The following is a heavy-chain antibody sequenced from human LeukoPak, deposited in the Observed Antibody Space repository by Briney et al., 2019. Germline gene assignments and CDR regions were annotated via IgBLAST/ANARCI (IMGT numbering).Heavy chain of an antibody. Sequence: GRSLRLSCTASGFSFSNYGMHWVRQDPGKGLEWVAVIAHDGSVAYYADWVKGRFTISRDNSKNTLYLQMYSLRAEDTAVYYCAKEPAPYSSGWYFPDDHWGQGALVTVSS. CDR1: GFSFSNYG. V-gene: IGHV3-30*18. J-gene: IGHJ5*02. CDR2: IAHDGSVA. D-gene: IGHD6-19*01. CDR3: AKEPAPYSSGWYFPDDH.